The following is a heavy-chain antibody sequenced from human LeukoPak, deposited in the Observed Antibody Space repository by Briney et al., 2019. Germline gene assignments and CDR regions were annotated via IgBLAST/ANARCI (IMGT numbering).Heavy chain of an antibody. Sequence: GGSLRLSCAASGFTFSSYGMSWVRQAPGKGLEWVSSLTTGGSTFYADSVKGRFIISRDNSKNTLYLQMNSLRAEDTAVYYCARGGMVRGVKASYYFDYWGQGTLVTVSS. CDR3: ARGGMVRGVKASYYFDY. CDR2: LTTGGST. J-gene: IGHJ4*02. V-gene: IGHV3-23*01. CDR1: GFTFSSYG. D-gene: IGHD3-10*01.